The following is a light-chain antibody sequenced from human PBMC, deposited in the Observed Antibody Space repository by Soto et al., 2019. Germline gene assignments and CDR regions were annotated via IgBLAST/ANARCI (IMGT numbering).Light chain of an antibody. J-gene: IGKJ1*01. V-gene: IGKV1-5*03. CDR3: QQYNSYST. CDR1: QSISSW. Sequence: DIQMTQSPSTLSASVGDRVTITCRASQSISSWLAWYQQKPGKAPKLLIYKASSLGSGVPSRLSGSGSGTEFTLTISSLQPDDFATYYCQQYNSYSTFGQGTKVDIK. CDR2: KAS.